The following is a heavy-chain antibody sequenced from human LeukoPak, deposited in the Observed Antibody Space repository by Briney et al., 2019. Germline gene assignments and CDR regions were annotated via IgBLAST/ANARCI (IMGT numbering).Heavy chain of an antibody. CDR3: ARGADYDILTGYSIAFDY. CDR2: IIPIFGTA. Sequence: SVKVSCKASGGTFSSYAISWVRQAPGQGLEWMGGIIPIFGTANYAQKFQGRVTITTDESTSTAYMELSSLRSEDTAVYYCARGADYDILTGYSIAFDYWGQGTLVTVSS. CDR1: GGTFSSYA. D-gene: IGHD3-9*01. J-gene: IGHJ4*02. V-gene: IGHV1-69*05.